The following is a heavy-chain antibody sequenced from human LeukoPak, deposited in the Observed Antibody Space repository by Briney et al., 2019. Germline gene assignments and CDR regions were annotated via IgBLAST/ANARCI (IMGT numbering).Heavy chain of an antibody. CDR1: GYTFTGYY. D-gene: IGHD6-13*01. J-gene: IGHJ5*02. CDR2: INPNSGGT. Sequence: ASVKVSCKASGYTFTGYYMHWVRQAPGQGLEWMGWINPNSGGTNYAQKFQGRVTMTRDTSISTAYMELSRLRSDDTAVYYCARGVGHSSSWYWFDPWGQGTLVTVSS. CDR3: ARGVGHSSSWYWFDP. V-gene: IGHV1-2*02.